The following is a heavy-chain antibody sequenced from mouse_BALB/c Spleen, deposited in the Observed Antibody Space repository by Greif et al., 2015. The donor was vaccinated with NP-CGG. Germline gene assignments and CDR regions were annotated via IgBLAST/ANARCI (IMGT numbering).Heavy chain of an antibody. CDR2: INPSNGGT. V-gene: IGHV1S81*02. J-gene: IGHJ4*01. CDR1: GYTFTSYY. CDR3: TRGGWYAMDY. Sequence: VQLQQSGAELVKPGASVKLSCKASGYTFTSYYMYWVKQRPGQGLEWIGEINPSNGGTNFNEKFKSKATLTVDKSSSTAYMQLSSLTSEDSAVYYCTRGGWYAMDYWGQGTSVTVSS.